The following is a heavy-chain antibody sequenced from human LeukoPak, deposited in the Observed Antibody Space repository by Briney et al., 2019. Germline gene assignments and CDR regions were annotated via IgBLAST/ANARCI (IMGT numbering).Heavy chain of an antibody. Sequence: ASVKVSCKASGGTLSSYAISWVRQAPGQGLEWMGGIIPIFGTANYAQKFQGRVTITADESTSTAYMELSSLRSEDTAVYYCARHDCTNGVCYTDYYYYGMDVWGQGTTVTVSS. J-gene: IGHJ6*02. CDR2: IIPIFGTA. CDR3: ARHDCTNGVCYTDYYYYGMDV. V-gene: IGHV1-69*13. CDR1: GGTLSSYA. D-gene: IGHD2-8*01.